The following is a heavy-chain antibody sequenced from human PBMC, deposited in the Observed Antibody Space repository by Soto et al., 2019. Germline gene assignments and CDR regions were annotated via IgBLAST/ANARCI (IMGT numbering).Heavy chain of an antibody. CDR1: GYSFPNYW. Sequence: GESLKISCKGSGYSFPNYWIAWVRQMPGKGLEWMGIIYPGDSDTRYSPSFQGQVTISADKSISAAYLQWRSLKASDTATYYCERPIKSELRDAFDIWGQGTMVTVSS. CDR3: ERPIKSELRDAFDI. V-gene: IGHV5-51*01. CDR2: IYPGDSDT. J-gene: IGHJ3*02. D-gene: IGHD1-7*01.